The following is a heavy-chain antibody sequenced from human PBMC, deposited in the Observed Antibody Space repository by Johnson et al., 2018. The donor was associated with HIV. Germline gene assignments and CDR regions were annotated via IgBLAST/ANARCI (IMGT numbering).Heavy chain of an antibody. CDR2: ISSSGSTI. CDR1: GFTFSDYY. D-gene: IGHD1-7*01. Sequence: QVQLVESGGGLIQPGGSLRLSCAVSGFTFSDYYMSWIRQAPGKGLEWVSYISSSGSTIYYADSVKGRFTISRDNAKNSLYLQMNSLRAEDTAVYYCARERNYGTHAAFDIWGQGTMVTVSS. CDR3: ARERNYGTHAAFDI. V-gene: IGHV3-11*04. J-gene: IGHJ3*02.